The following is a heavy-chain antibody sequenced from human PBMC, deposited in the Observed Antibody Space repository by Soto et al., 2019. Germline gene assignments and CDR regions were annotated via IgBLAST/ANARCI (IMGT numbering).Heavy chain of an antibody. V-gene: IGHV3-11*01. D-gene: IGHD2-15*01. CDR3: ARDHGYCSGGSCYPDTNTFDY. Sequence: QVQLVESGGGLVKPGGSLRLSCAASGFTFSDYCMSWIRQAPGKGLEWVSYISSSGSTIYYADSVKGRFTISRDNAKNSLYLQMNSLRAEDTAVYYCARDHGYCSGGSCYPDTNTFDYWGQGTLVTVSS. CDR1: GFTFSDYC. CDR2: ISSSGSTI. J-gene: IGHJ4*02.